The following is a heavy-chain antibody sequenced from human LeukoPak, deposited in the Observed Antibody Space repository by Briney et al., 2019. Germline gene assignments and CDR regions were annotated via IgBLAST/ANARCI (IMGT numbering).Heavy chain of an antibody. D-gene: IGHD3-22*01. CDR3: AKDMDTMMVIFNPT. CDR1: GFTFSSYA. V-gene: IGHV3-30-3*01. CDR2: ISYDGSNK. Sequence: GGSLRLSCAASGFTFSSYAMHWVRQAPGKGLEWVAVISYDGSNKYYADSVKGRFTISRDNSKNTLYLQMSSLRAEDAAVYYCAKDMDTMMVIFNPTWGQGTLVTVSS. J-gene: IGHJ5*02.